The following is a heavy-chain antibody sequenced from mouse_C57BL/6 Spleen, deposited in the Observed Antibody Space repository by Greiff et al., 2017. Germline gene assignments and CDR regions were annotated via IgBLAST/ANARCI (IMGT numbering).Heavy chain of an antibody. Sequence: QVQLQQPGAELVRPGSSVKLSCKASGYTFTSYWMDWVKQRPGQGLEWIGNIYPSDSETHYNQKFKDKATLTVDKSSSTAYMQLSSLTSEDSAVYYCARGVYGSSSYYAMDYWGQGTSVTVSS. V-gene: IGHV1-61*01. CDR1: GYTFTSYW. CDR3: ARGVYGSSSYYAMDY. J-gene: IGHJ4*01. CDR2: IYPSDSET. D-gene: IGHD1-1*01.